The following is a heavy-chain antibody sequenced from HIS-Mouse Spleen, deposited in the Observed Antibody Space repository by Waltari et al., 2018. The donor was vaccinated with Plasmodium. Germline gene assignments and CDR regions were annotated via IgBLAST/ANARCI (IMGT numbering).Heavy chain of an antibody. CDR2: IYSGGST. CDR3: ARAPRYYGMDV. CDR1: GFTVSSHY. D-gene: IGHD6-6*01. J-gene: IGHJ6*02. Sequence: VQLVESGGALIQHGGYRRLYCAASGFTVSSHYMRWVRQAPGKGLEWVSVIYSGGSTYYADSVKGRFTISRDNSKNTLYLQMNSRRAEYTAVYYCARAPRYYGMDVWGQGTTVTVSS. V-gene: IGHV3-53*01.